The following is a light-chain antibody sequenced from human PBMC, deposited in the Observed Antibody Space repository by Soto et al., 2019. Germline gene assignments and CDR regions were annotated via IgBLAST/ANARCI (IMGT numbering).Light chain of an antibody. CDR1: QSVSSN. J-gene: IGKJ1*01. CDR2: GAS. Sequence: EIVMTQSPATRSVSPGERASLSCTASQSVSSNLAWYQQKPGQAPRLLIYGASARATGIPARFSGSGSGTEFTLTISSLQSGDFAVYYCQQYNNWPPMAFGQGTKVEIK. V-gene: IGKV3-15*01. CDR3: QQYNNWPPMA.